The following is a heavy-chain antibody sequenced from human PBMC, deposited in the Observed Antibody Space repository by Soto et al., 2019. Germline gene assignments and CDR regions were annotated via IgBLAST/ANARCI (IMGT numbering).Heavy chain of an antibody. Sequence: GGSLRLSCAASGFTFSSYAMSWVRQAPGKGLEWVSAISGSGGSTYYADSVNGRFTISRDNSKNTLYLQMNSLRAEDTAVYYYATEGPDIVVVPAAIYFDYWGQGTLVTVSS. J-gene: IGHJ4*02. CDR2: ISGSGGST. CDR3: ATEGPDIVVVPAAIYFDY. CDR1: GFTFSSYA. D-gene: IGHD2-2*01. V-gene: IGHV3-23*01.